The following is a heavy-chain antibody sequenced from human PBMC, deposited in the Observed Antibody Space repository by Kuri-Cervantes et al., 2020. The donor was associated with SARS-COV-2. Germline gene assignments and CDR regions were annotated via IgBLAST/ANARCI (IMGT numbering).Heavy chain of an antibody. CDR2: ISAYNGNT. V-gene: IGHV1-18*01. J-gene: IGHJ6*03. Sequence: ASVKVSCKASGYTFTSYCISWVRQAPGQGLEWMGWISAYNGNTNYAQKLQGRVTMTTDTSTSTAYMELRSLRSDDTAVYYCARVKYYDFRSGYYFTGDQSPKYYMDVWGKGTTVTVSS. D-gene: IGHD3-3*01. CDR1: GYTFTSYC. CDR3: ARVKYYDFRSGYYFTGDQSPKYYMDV.